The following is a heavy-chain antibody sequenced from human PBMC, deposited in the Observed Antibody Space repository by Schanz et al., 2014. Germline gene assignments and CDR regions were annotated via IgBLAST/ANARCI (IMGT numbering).Heavy chain of an antibody. CDR1: GFDFNSYS. V-gene: IGHV3-48*01. Sequence: EVRLVESGGGLVQPGGSLRLSCEASGFDFNSYSMNWVRQVPGKGLEWLSYIATSSSTRHYADSVKGRVTISRDNSENTLYLQMNSLSADDTAVFYCAKGMGYCSGGTCYDYYYYGLAVWGQGTTVTVSS. CDR2: IATSSSTR. CDR3: AKGMGYCSGGTCYDYYYYGLAV. D-gene: IGHD2-15*01. J-gene: IGHJ6*01.